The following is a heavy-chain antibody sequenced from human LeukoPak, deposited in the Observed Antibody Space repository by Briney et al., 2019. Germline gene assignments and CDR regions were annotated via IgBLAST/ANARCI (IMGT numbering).Heavy chain of an antibody. V-gene: IGHV4-59*01. J-gene: IGHJ4*02. D-gene: IGHD5-18*01. CDR1: GGSISSYY. CDR2: IYYSGST. CDR3: ARGGEYSYGPTLDY. Sequence: SETLSLTCTVSGGSISSYYWSWIRQPPGKGLEWIGYIYYSGSTNYNPSLKSRVTISVDTSKSQFSLKLSSVTAADTAVYYCARGGEYSYGPTLDYWGQGTLVTVSS.